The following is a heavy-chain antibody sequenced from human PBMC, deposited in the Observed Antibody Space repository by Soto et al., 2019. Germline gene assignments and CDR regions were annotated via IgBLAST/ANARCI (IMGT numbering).Heavy chain of an antibody. Sequence: ASVKVSCKASGYTFTSYDINWVRQATGQGLEWMGWMNPNSGNTGYAQKFQGRVTMTRNTSISTAYMELSSLRSEDTAVYYCARGVVVPAAYGVPPYNWFDPWGQRTPVTVSS. D-gene: IGHD2-2*01. V-gene: IGHV1-8*01. CDR1: GYTFTSYD. CDR2: MNPNSGNT. CDR3: ARGVVVPAAYGVPPYNWFDP. J-gene: IGHJ5*02.